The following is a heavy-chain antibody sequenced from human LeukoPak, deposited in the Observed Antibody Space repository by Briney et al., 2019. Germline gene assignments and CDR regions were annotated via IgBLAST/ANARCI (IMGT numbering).Heavy chain of an antibody. CDR1: GGSFSGYY. Sequence: SETLSLTCAVYGGSFSGYYWSWIRQPPGKGLEWIGEINHSGSTNYNPSLKSRVTISVDTSKNQFSLKLSSVTAADTAVYYCARGSRGYYGSGSYYRSRAFDILGQGTMVTVSS. CDR2: INHSGST. CDR3: ARGSRGYYGSGSYYRSRAFDI. D-gene: IGHD3-10*01. V-gene: IGHV4-34*01. J-gene: IGHJ3*02.